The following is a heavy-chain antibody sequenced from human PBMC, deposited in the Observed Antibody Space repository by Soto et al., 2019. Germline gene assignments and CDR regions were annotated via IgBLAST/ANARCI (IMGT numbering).Heavy chain of an antibody. D-gene: IGHD6-19*01. CDR1: GYSFTSYW. J-gene: IGHJ6*02. CDR3: ARSLLRSSGWYLLNQASYYYYYGMDV. Sequence: PGESLKISCKGSGYSFTSYWIGWVRQMPGKGLEWMGIIYPGDSDTRYSPSFQGQVTISADKSISTAYLQWSSLKASDTAMYYCARSLLRSSGWYLLNQASYYYYYGMDVWGQGTTVTVSS. CDR2: IYPGDSDT. V-gene: IGHV5-51*01.